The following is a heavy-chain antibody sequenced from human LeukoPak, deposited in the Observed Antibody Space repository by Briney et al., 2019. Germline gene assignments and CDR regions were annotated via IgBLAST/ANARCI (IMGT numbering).Heavy chain of an antibody. CDR3: ARVGYSYGLGDY. V-gene: IGHV3-21*01. D-gene: IGHD5-18*01. CDR1: GFTFSSYS. J-gene: IGHJ4*02. CDR2: ISSSSSYI. Sequence: GGSLRLSCAASGFTFSSYSMNWVRQAPGKGLEWVSSISSSSSYIYYADSVKGRFTISRDNAKNSLHLQMNSLRAEDTAVYYCARVGYSYGLGDYWGQGTLVTVSS.